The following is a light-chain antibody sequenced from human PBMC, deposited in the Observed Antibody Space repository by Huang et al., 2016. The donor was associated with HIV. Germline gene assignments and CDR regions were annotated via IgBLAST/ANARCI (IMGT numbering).Light chain of an antibody. CDR3: QKYNSAPIT. J-gene: IGKJ5*01. CDR1: QDIDNY. V-gene: IGKV1-27*01. CDR2: AAS. Sequence: DIQMTQSPSSLSASVGDSVTITCRASQDIDNYLAWYPQKPGKVTKLLIFAASELKSGVPPRFSGSGSGTHFSLNISSLQSEDVASYYCQKYNSAPITFGQGTRLEI.